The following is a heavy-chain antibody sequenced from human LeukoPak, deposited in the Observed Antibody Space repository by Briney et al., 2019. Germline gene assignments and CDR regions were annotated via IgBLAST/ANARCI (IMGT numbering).Heavy chain of an antibody. V-gene: IGHV4-34*01. CDR1: GGSFSGYY. CDR3: AIGGGDSWDYFDY. Sequence: PSETLSLTCAVYGGSFSGYYWSWIRQPPGKGLEWIGEINHSGSTNYNPSLKRRVTISVDTSKNQFSLKLSSVTAADTAVYYCAIGGGDSWDYFDYWGQGTLVTVSS. CDR2: INHSGST. J-gene: IGHJ4*02. D-gene: IGHD2-21*02.